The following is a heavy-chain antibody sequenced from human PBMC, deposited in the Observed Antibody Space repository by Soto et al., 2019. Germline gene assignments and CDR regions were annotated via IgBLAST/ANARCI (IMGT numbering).Heavy chain of an antibody. Sequence: GGSLRLSCAASGFAFNNAWMNWVRQAPGKGLEWVGRIKSTSDGGTTDYAAPVKGRFTISRDDSKNTLYLQMNSLKTEDTAVYYCARGCSSGHDAFDIWGQGTMVTVSS. D-gene: IGHD6-19*01. CDR2: IKSTSDGGTT. J-gene: IGHJ3*02. CDR3: ARGCSSGHDAFDI. V-gene: IGHV3-15*07. CDR1: GFAFNNAW.